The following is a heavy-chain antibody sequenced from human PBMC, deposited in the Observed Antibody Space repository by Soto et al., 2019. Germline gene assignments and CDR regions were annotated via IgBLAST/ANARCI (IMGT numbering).Heavy chain of an antibody. CDR2: IWYDGSNK. Sequence: PGGSLRLSCAASGFTFSSYGMHWVRQAPGKGLEWVAVIWYDGSNKYYADSVKGRFTISRDNSKNTLYLQMNSLRAEDTAVYYCARDGPLDWTHTYGMDVWGQGTTVTVSS. D-gene: IGHD3-9*01. CDR1: GFTFSSYG. J-gene: IGHJ6*02. V-gene: IGHV3-33*01. CDR3: ARDGPLDWTHTYGMDV.